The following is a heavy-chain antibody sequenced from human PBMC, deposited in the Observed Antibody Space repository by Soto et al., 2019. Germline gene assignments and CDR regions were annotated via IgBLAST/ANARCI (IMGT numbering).Heavy chain of an antibody. V-gene: IGHV1-8*01. CDR3: ARVYGSGSYSPNYFDY. CDR2: MNPNSGNT. CDR1: GYTFTSYD. Sequence: GASVKVSCKASGYTFTSYDINWVRQATGQGLEWMGWMNPNSGNTGYAQKFQGRVTMTRNTSISTAYMELSSLRSEDTAVYYCARVYGSGSYSPNYFDYWGQGTLVTVYS. D-gene: IGHD3-10*01. J-gene: IGHJ4*02.